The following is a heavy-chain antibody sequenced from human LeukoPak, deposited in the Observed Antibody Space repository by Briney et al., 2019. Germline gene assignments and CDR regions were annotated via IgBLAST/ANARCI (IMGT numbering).Heavy chain of an antibody. J-gene: IGHJ3*02. CDR2: IWYDGSNK. V-gene: IGHV3-33*06. CDR3: AKVLEAATNDAFDI. CDR1: GSTFSSYG. Sequence: GGSLRLSCAASGSTFSSYGMHWVRQAPGKGLEWVAVIWYDGSNKYYADSVKGRFTISRDNSKNTLYLQMNSLRAEDTAVYYCAKVLEAATNDAFDIWGQGTMVTVSS. D-gene: IGHD2-15*01.